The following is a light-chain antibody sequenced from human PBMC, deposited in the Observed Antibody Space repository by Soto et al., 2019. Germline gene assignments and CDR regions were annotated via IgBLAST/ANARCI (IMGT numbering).Light chain of an antibody. Sequence: DIQMTQSPSSLSASVGDRVTITCRASQTIHTYLNWFQQNPGRAPKLLIYLTSTLESGVPSRFSGSGSGTDFTLTISRMEPEDFAVYCCQQYGSSPRTFGQGTKVDI. CDR2: LTS. J-gene: IGKJ1*01. CDR3: QQYGSSPRT. V-gene: IGKV1-39*01. CDR1: QTIHTY.